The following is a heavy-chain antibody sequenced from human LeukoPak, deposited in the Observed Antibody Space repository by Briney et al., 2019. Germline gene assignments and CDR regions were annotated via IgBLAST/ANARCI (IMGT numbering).Heavy chain of an antibody. CDR2: IYYSGST. J-gene: IGHJ4*02. D-gene: IGHD1-26*01. Sequence: PSETLSLTCTVSGGSISSSSYYWGWIRQPPGKGLEWIGSIYYSGSTYYNPSLKSRVTISVDTSKNQFSLKLSSVTAADTAVYYCARHRRMGATGWGFDYWGQGTLVTVSS. CDR3: ARHRRMGATGWGFDY. V-gene: IGHV4-39*01. CDR1: GGSISSSSYY.